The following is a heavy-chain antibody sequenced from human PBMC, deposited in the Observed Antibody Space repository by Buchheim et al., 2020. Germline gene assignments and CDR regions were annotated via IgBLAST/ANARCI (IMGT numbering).Heavy chain of an antibody. CDR3: AATEGDYGGNFDY. CDR1: GGSISSNSYY. CDR2: IYYRGST. V-gene: IGHV4-39*07. D-gene: IGHD4-23*01. J-gene: IGHJ4*02. Sequence: QLQLQESGPGLVKPSETLSLTCTVSGGSISSNSYYWGWIRQPPGKGLEWIGSIYYRGSTYYNPSLKSRVTISLDTSKNQFSLRLSSVTAADTAVYYCAATEGDYGGNFDYWGQGTL.